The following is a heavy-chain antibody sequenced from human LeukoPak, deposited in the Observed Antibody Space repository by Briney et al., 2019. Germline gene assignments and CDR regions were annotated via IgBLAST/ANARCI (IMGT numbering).Heavy chain of an antibody. Sequence: GGSLRLSCAASGFTLSDYFMGWIRQAPGTGLEWVSYISSTSTTIYYADSVKARFTISRDNAKNSVFLQMNSLRADDTAVYYCAAGYTSGLSAYWGQGTLVTVSS. CDR3: AAGYTSGLSAY. J-gene: IGHJ4*02. V-gene: IGHV3-11*01. CDR2: ISSTSTTI. CDR1: GFTLSDYF. D-gene: IGHD6-19*01.